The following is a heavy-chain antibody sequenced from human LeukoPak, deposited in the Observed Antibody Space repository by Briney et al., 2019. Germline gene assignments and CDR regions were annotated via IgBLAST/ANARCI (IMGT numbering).Heavy chain of an antibody. J-gene: IGHJ6*02. Sequence: ASVKVSCKASGYTFTSYDINWVRQATGQGREWMGWMNPNSGNTGYAQKFQGRVTMTRNTSLSTAYMELSSLRSEDTAVYYCARGGGGCSGGSCYLFYYYYYGMDVWGQGTTVTVSS. CDR2: MNPNSGNT. V-gene: IGHV1-8*01. CDR3: ARGGGGCSGGSCYLFYYYYYGMDV. CDR1: GYTFTSYD. D-gene: IGHD2-15*01.